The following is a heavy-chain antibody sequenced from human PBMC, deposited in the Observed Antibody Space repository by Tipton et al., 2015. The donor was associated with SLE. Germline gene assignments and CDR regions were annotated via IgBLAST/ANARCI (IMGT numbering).Heavy chain of an antibody. V-gene: IGHV4-34*01. Sequence: TLSLTCAVRGGSFSGFYWSWIRQPPGKGLEWIGEINHSGNTNYNPSLKGRVTMSVDTSKNQFSLKVTSVTAADTALYYCAKDLPTPNPNYYFDYWGQGTLVTVSS. D-gene: IGHD4/OR15-4a*01. J-gene: IGHJ4*02. CDR2: INHSGNT. CDR3: AKDLPTPNPNYYFDY. CDR1: GGSFSGFY.